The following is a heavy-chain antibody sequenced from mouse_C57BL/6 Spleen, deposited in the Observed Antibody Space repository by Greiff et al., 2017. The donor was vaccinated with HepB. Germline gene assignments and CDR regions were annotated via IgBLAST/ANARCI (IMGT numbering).Heavy chain of an antibody. CDR2: IYPGSGNT. D-gene: IGHD1-1*01. V-gene: IGHV1-76*01. CDR3: ARSVTTVVARAMDY. J-gene: IGHJ4*01. Sequence: QVQLQQSGAELVRPGASVKLSCKASGYTFTDYYINWVKQRPGQGLEWIARIYPGSGNTYYNEKFKGKATLTAEKSSSTAYMQLSSLTSEDSAVYFCARSVTTVVARAMDYWGQGTSVTVSS. CDR1: GYTFTDYY.